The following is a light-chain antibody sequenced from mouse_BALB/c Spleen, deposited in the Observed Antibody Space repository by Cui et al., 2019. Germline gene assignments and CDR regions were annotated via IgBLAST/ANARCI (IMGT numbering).Light chain of an antibody. CDR3: QQWSSNPYT. J-gene: IGKJ2*01. V-gene: IGKV4-68*01. CDR2: LTS. Sequence: QIVLTQSPALMSASPGEKVTMTCNASSSVSYMSWYQQKPRSSPKPWIYLTSNLASGVPARFSGSGSGTSYSLTISSSEAEDDATYYCQQWSSNPYTFGGGTKLEIK. CDR1: SSVSY.